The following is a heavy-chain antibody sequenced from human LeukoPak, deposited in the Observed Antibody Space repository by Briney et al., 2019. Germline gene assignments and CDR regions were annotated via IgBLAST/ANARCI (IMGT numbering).Heavy chain of an antibody. CDR3: ARDLRGWFNVAAFDI. Sequence: GGSLRLSCAASGFTFSSYAMHWVRQAPGKGLEWVAVISYDGSNKYYADSVKGRFTISRDNSKNTLYLQMNSLRAEDTAVYYCARDLRGWFNVAAFDIWGQGTMVTVPS. CDR1: GFTFSSYA. D-gene: IGHD6-19*01. J-gene: IGHJ3*02. CDR2: ISYDGSNK. V-gene: IGHV3-30-3*01.